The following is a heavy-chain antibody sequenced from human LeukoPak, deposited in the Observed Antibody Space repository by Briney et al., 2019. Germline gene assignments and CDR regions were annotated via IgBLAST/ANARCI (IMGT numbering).Heavy chain of an antibody. V-gene: IGHV4-4*02. D-gene: IGHD3-3*01. CDR2: IYHSGST. CDR1: GGSISSSNW. J-gene: IGHJ4*02. CDR3: ARLSLKVLEWSPTKGKETHYFDY. Sequence: SETLSLTCAVSGGSISSSNWWSWVRQPPGKGLEWIGEIYHSGSTNYNPSLNSRVTILADKSKNKFSLKMSSVTAADTAVYYCARLSLKVLEWSPTKGKETHYFDYWGQGTLVTVSS.